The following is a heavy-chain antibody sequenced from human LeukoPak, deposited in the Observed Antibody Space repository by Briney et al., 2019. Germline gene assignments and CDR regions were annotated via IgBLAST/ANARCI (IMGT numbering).Heavy chain of an antibody. J-gene: IGHJ3*02. CDR3: VLGAYWNDDKNAFHI. CDR2: IGAAGDT. V-gene: IGHV3-13*01. CDR1: GLTFSSYD. Sequence: GGSLRLSCAASGLTFSSYDMHWVRQAPGKGLEWVSSIGAAGDTYYTDSVKGRFTISRENAKKSLYLQVSSLRVEYTAVYFCVLGAYWNDDKNAFHIWGPGTVVTVSS. D-gene: IGHD1-1*01.